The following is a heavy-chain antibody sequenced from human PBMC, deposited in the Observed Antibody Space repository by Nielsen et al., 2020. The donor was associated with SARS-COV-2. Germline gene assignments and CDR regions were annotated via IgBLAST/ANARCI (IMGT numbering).Heavy chain of an antibody. CDR1: GFTFSSYA. CDR2: ISSDGSKK. CDR3: AKDWGAYFASGSSYFDY. D-gene: IGHD3-10*01. V-gene: IGHV3-30*04. Sequence: GESLMISCAASGFTFSSYAMHWVRQAPGKGLEWVAVISSDGSKKYYADFVKGRFTISRDKSTNTLVLQMNSLRPEDTAVYYCAKDWGAYFASGSSYFDYWGQGTLVTVSS. J-gene: IGHJ4*02.